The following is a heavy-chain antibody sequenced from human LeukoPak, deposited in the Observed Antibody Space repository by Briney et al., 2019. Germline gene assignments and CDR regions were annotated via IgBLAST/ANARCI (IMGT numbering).Heavy chain of an antibody. D-gene: IGHD3-10*01. CDR3: ARAVDYGSGSEYYMDV. J-gene: IGHJ6*03. CDR2: ISAYNGNT. CDR1: GYTLTSYG. V-gene: IGHV1-18*01. Sequence: GASVKVSCKASGYTLTSYGISWVRQAPGQGLEWMGWISAYNGNTNYAQKLQGRVTMTTDTSTSTAYMELRSLRSDDTAVYYCARAVDYGSGSEYYMDVWGKGTTVTVSS.